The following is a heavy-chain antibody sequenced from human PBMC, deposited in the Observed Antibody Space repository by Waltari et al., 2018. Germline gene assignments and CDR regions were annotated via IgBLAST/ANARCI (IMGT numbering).Heavy chain of an antibody. Sequence: VQLQESGPGLVRSSETLSLPCTVSDASINCYHYMWTWIRQPAGKALEWIGRIYPGGSTNYNASLNSRVAMSLDTSENQFSLNLASVTAADTAVYYCARGPSSVRNWFDAWGQGILVTVSS. CDR1: DASINCYH. J-gene: IGHJ5*02. CDR2: IYPGGST. D-gene: IGHD3-10*01. CDR3: ARGPSSVRNWFDA. V-gene: IGHV4-4*07.